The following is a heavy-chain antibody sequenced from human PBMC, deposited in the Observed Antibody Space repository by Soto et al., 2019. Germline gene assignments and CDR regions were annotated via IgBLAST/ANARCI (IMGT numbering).Heavy chain of an antibody. CDR2: IDPSDSQT. CDR3: ARQIYDSDTGPNFQYYFDS. Sequence: GESLKISCKGSGYSFAGYWITWVRQKPGKGLEWMGRIDPSDSQTYYSPSFRGHVTISVTKSITTVFLQWSSLRASDTAMYYCARQIYDSDTGPNFQYYFDSWGHGTPVTVSS. J-gene: IGHJ4*01. D-gene: IGHD3-22*01. V-gene: IGHV5-10-1*01. CDR1: GYSFAGYW.